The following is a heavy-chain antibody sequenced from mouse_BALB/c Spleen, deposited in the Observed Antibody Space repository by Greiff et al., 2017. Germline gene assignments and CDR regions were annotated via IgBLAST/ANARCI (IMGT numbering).Heavy chain of an antibody. Sequence: EVKVVESGPGLVKPSQTVSLTCTVTGISITTGNYRWSWIRQFPGNKLEWIGYIYYSGTITYNPSLTSRTTITRDTSKNQFFLEMNSLTAEDTATYYCARDGYYGAMDYWGQGTSVTVSS. CDR1: GISITTGNYR. D-gene: IGHD2-3*01. CDR2: IYYSGTI. CDR3: ARDGYYGAMDY. J-gene: IGHJ4*01. V-gene: IGHV3-5*02.